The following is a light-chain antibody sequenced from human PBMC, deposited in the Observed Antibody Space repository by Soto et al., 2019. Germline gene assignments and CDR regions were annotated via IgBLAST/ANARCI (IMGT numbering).Light chain of an antibody. CDR3: QQSYSSPPT. CDR1: QSISNH. Sequence: DIQMTQSPSSLSASLEDRVNITCRASQSISNHLNWYQQKPGKAPKLLIYDASSLQSGVPSRFSGSRSGPDFTLTISSLQPEDFATYYCQQSYSSPPTFGQGTKVDIK. J-gene: IGKJ1*01. CDR2: DAS. V-gene: IGKV1-39*01.